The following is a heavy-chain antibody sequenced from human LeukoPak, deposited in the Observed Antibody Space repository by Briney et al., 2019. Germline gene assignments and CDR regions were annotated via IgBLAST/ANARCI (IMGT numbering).Heavy chain of an antibody. J-gene: IGHJ4*02. D-gene: IGHD3-3*01. CDR3: ARARRDFWGDPFDY. CDR1: GFTFSSYA. Sequence: GGSLRLSCAASGFTFSSYAMSWVRQAPGKGLEWVSAISGSGGSTYYADSVKGRFTISRDNAKNSLYLQMNSLRAEDTAVYYCARARRDFWGDPFDYWGLGTLVTVSS. CDR2: ISGSGGST. V-gene: IGHV3-23*01.